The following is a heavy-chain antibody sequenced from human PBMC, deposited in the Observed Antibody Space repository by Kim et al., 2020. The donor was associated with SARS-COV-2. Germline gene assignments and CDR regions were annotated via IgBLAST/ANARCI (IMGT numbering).Heavy chain of an antibody. Sequence: SVEGRFHISKNNSKNTLYLQMNSLRAEDTAVYYCARDTAMVTYYYYGMDVWGQGTTVTVSS. D-gene: IGHD5-18*01. V-gene: IGHV3-30*07. CDR3: ARDTAMVTYYYYGMDV. J-gene: IGHJ6*02.